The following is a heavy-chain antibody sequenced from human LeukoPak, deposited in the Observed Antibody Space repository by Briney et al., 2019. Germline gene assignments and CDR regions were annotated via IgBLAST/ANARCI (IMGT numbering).Heavy chain of an antibody. CDR1: GFTVSSNY. J-gene: IGHJ4*02. Sequence: GGSLRLSCAASGFTVSSNYMSWVRQAPGKGLEWVSFIYSAGSTYYADSVKGRFTISRDNSKNTLYLQMNSLRAEDTAVYYCARVTRFGTSTLDYWGQGTLVTVSS. CDR3: ARVTRFGTSTLDY. D-gene: IGHD3-10*01. V-gene: IGHV3-53*01. CDR2: IYSAGST.